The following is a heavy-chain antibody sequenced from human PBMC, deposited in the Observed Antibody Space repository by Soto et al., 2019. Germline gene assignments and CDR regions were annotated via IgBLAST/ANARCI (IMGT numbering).Heavy chain of an antibody. V-gene: IGHV1-18*04. CDR2: ISAHTGNK. CDR1: GYTFSNHS. D-gene: IGHD3-22*01. J-gene: IGHJ4*02. CDR3: ASLPRAHNGYFSFYFDY. Sequence: QVQLVQSVGEVKKPGASVKVSCKASGYTFSNHSIIWVRQAPGQGLEWMGWISAHTGNKFYAQRFQGRFTMTTDTSTNTAYMELRSLRSDDTAVYYCASLPRAHNGYFSFYFDYWGQGTLVTVSS.